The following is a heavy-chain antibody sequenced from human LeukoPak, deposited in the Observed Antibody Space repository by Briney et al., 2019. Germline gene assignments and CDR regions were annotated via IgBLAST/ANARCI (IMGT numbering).Heavy chain of an antibody. CDR2: ISTYSGNT. CDR1: GYTFTSLG. Sequence: ASVKVSCKASGYTFTSLGISWVRQAPGQGLEWMGWISTYSGNTKYAQKLQGRVTMTTDTSTSTAYMELRSLRSDGTAVYYCATDSTGGSYCDYWGQGTLVTVSS. D-gene: IGHD1-26*01. CDR3: ATDSTGGSYCDY. V-gene: IGHV1-18*01. J-gene: IGHJ4*02.